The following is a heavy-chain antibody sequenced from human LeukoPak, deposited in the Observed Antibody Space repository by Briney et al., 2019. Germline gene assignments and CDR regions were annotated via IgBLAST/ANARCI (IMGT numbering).Heavy chain of an antibody. V-gene: IGHV1-2*02. CDR3: ARDSAVYDSSGYFLHAFDI. CDR2: INPNSGGT. J-gene: IGHJ3*02. CDR1: GYTFTGDY. Sequence: ASVKISCKASGYTFTGDYMHWVRQAPGHRLEWMGGINPNSGGTKCAQNFQGRGTMARDTSISTAYMERSRLRSDDTAVYYCARDSAVYDSSGYFLHAFDIWCQGKMVTVSS. D-gene: IGHD3-22*01.